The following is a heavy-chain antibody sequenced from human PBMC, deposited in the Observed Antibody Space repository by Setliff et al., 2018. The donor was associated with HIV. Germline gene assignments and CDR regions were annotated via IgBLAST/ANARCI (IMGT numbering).Heavy chain of an antibody. CDR1: GGSISNYY. CDR2: IHYSGST. Sequence: SETLSLTCTVSGGSISNYYWNWIRQPPGKRLEWIGYIHYSGSTNYNPSLKSRVTISVDTSKNQVVFTLTNMDPVDTATYYCAHGYCSGASCYHAHWGQGTLVTVSS. CDR3: AHGYCSGASCYHAH. J-gene: IGHJ4*02. D-gene: IGHD2-15*01. V-gene: IGHV4-59*01.